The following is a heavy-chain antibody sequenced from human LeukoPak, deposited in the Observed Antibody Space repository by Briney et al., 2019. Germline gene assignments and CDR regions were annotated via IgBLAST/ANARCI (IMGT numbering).Heavy chain of an antibody. CDR3: VRGGYCSSTICYWYNAFHM. V-gene: IGHV3-48*03. J-gene: IGHJ3*02. Sequence: GGSLRLSCAASGFTFSSYEMSWVRQAPGKGLEWVSYIATGSSAIYYADSVKGRFTISRDNAKNSLYLQMNSLRAEDMAVYYCVRGGYCSSTICYWYNAFHMCGQGTMVTVSS. CDR2: IATGSSAI. D-gene: IGHD2-2*01. CDR1: GFTFSSYE.